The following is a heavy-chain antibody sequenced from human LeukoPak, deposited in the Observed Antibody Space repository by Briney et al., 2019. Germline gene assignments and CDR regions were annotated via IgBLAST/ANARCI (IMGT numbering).Heavy chain of an antibody. CDR2: IYYSGST. CDR3: AREGVGATFDY. CDR1: GGSISSNTYY. Sequence: PSETLSLTCTVSGGSISSNTYYWGWIRQPPGKGLEWIGSIYYSGSTYYNPSLKSRVTISVDTSKNQFSLKLSSVTAADTAVYYCAREGVGATFDYWGQGTLVTVSS. J-gene: IGHJ4*02. D-gene: IGHD1-26*01. V-gene: IGHV4-39*07.